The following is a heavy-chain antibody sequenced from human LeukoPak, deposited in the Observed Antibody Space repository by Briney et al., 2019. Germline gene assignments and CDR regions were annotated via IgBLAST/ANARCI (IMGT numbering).Heavy chain of an antibody. CDR1: GFTFTRYY. CDR3: ARERSSGYNDAFDI. Sequence: GGSLRLSCAASGFTFTRYYMHWVRQAPGQGLEWMGIINPSGGNTNYAQKFQGRVTMTRDMSTSTVYMELSSLRSEDTAVYYCARERSSGYNDAFDIWGQGTMVTVSS. J-gene: IGHJ3*02. CDR2: INPSGGNT. D-gene: IGHD3-22*01. V-gene: IGHV1-46*01.